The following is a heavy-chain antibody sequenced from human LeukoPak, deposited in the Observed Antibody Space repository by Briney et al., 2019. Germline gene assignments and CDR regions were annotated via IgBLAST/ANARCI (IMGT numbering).Heavy chain of an antibody. CDR3: AKAPWFGELSYNWFDP. V-gene: IGHV3-7*01. CDR1: GFTFSSYW. CDR2: IKQDGSEK. J-gene: IGHJ5*02. D-gene: IGHD3-10*01. Sequence: GGSLRLSCAASGFTFSSYWMSWVRQAPGKGLEWVANIKQDGSEKYYVDSVKGRFTISRDNAKNSLYLQMNSLRAEDTAVYYCAKAPWFGELSYNWFDPWGQGTLVTVSS.